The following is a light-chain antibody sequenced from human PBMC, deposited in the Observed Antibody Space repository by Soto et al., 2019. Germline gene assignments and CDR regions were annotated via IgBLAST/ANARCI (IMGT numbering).Light chain of an antibody. V-gene: IGKV4-1*01. J-gene: IGKJ1*01. CDR2: WAS. CDR1: QSVLYSSDNKNY. CDR3: QQYYSSPPT. Sequence: DIVMTQSPDSLTVSLGERATINCKSSQSVLYSSDNKNYLSWYQQRPGQPPRLLFYWASTRESGVPDRFSGSGSGTHFTLTITSLQAEDVAVYYCQQYYSSPPTFGQGTKV.